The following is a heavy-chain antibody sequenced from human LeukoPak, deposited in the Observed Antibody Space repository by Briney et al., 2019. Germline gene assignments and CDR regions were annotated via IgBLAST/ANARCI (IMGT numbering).Heavy chain of an antibody. J-gene: IGHJ5*02. CDR1: GGSISSYY. Sequence: SETLSLTCTVSGGSISSYYWSWIRQPPGKGLEWIGYIYYSGSTNYNPSLKSRVTISVDTSKNQFSLKLSSVTDADTAVYYCARALNYGSGSYWYNWFDPWGQGTLVTVSS. V-gene: IGHV4-59*01. CDR3: ARALNYGSGSYWYNWFDP. D-gene: IGHD3-10*01. CDR2: IYYSGST.